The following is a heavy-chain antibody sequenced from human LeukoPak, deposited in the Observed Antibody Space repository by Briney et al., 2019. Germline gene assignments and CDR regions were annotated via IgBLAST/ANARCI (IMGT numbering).Heavy chain of an antibody. D-gene: IGHD6-13*01. CDR1: GGSISSYN. Sequence: PSETLSLTCTVSGGSISSYNWNWIRQPPGKGLEWIGYIYYSGSTNYNPSLKSRVTISVDTSKNQFSLKLSCVTAADTAVYYCARCIAPAGIDWFDGWGQGTLVTVSS. CDR2: IYYSGST. V-gene: IGHV4-59*01. J-gene: IGHJ5*01. CDR3: ARCIAPAGIDWFDG.